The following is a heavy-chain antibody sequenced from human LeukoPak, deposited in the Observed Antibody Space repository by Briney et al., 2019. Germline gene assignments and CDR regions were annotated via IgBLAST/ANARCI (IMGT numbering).Heavy chain of an antibody. CDR3: ARNRYFDWQEFDY. D-gene: IGHD3-9*01. J-gene: IGHJ4*02. V-gene: IGHV4-38-2*02. CDR1: GYSLSNNYY. CDR2: IYHTGNT. Sequence: PSETLSLTCNVSGYSLSNNYYWGWIRLPPGKGLEWIGNIYHTGNTYYNPSLKSRVTISIDTSKNQISLRLSSVTAADTAVYYCARNRYFDWQEFDYWGQGILVTVSS.